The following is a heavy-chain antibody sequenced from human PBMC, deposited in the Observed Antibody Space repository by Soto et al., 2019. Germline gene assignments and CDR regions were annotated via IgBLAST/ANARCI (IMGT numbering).Heavy chain of an antibody. CDR2: IWYDGSNK. Sequence: QVQLVESGGGVVQPGRSLRLSCAASGFTFSSYGMHWVRQAPGKGLEWVAVIWYDGSNKYYADSVKGRFTISRDNSKNTLYLPMNSLRAEDTAVYYCARDRRVVDTAMEIDYWGQGTLVTVSS. D-gene: IGHD5-18*01. V-gene: IGHV3-33*01. CDR3: ARDRRVVDTAMEIDY. CDR1: GFTFSSYG. J-gene: IGHJ4*02.